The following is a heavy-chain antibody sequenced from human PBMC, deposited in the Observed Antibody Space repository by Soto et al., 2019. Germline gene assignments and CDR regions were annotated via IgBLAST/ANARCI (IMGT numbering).Heavy chain of an antibody. J-gene: IGHJ6*02. CDR3: ARDAGTPRGYGMDV. Sequence: GGSLRLSSAASGFTFSSYGMHWVRQARGKGLEWVAVIWYDGSNKYYADSVKGRFTISRDNSKNTLDLQMNSLRAEDTAVYYCARDAGTPRGYGMDVWGQGTTVTVSS. D-gene: IGHD1-1*01. CDR1: GFTFSSYG. CDR2: IWYDGSNK. V-gene: IGHV3-33*01.